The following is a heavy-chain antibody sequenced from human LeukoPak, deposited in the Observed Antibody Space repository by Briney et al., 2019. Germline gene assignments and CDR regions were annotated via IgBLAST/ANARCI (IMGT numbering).Heavy chain of an antibody. CDR1: GGTFNNYT. D-gene: IGHD6-19*01. CDR3: AREASQGSSGWFDFDY. J-gene: IGHJ4*02. Sequence: ASVKVSCKASGGTFNNYTISWVRQAPGQGLEWMGWINPNSGGTNYAQKFQGRVTMTRDTSISTAYMELSRLRSDDTAVYYCAREASQGSSGWFDFDYWGQGTLVTVSS. CDR2: INPNSGGT. V-gene: IGHV1-2*02.